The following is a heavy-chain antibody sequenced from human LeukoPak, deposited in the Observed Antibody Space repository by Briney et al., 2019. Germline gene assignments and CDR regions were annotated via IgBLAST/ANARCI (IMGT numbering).Heavy chain of an antibody. V-gene: IGHV1-18*01. Sequence: ASVKVSCKASGYTFSNYGLAWVRQAPGQGLEWMGWISAYNGNTNYAQKLQGRVTMTTDTSTSTAYMELRSLRSDDTAVYYCARDHGDYPNWFDPWGQGTLVTVSS. J-gene: IGHJ5*02. CDR1: GYTFSNYG. D-gene: IGHD4-17*01. CDR3: ARDHGDYPNWFDP. CDR2: ISAYNGNT.